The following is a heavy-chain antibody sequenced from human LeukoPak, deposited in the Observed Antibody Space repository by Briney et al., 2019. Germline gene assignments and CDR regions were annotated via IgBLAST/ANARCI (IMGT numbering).Heavy chain of an antibody. CDR1: GGSISSSNW. D-gene: IGHD2-15*01. CDR2: IYHSGST. J-gene: IGHJ4*02. V-gene: IGHV4-4*02. CDR3: ARVRCSGGTCYLFAY. Sequence: SGTLSLTCALSGGSISSSNWWSWVRQPPGKGLEWIWEIYHSGSTNYNPSLKSRVTISIDKSKNQFSLKLSSVTAADTAVYYCARVRCSGGTCYLFAYWGQGTLVTVSS.